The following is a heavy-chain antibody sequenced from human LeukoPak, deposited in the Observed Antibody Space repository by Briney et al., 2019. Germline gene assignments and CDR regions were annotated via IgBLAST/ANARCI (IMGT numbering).Heavy chain of an antibody. J-gene: IGHJ5*02. CDR1: GFTFSDYY. V-gene: IGHV3-11*04. D-gene: IGHD3-3*01. Sequence: PGGSLRLSCAASGFTFSDYYMSWIRQAPGKGLEWVSYISSSGSTIYYADSVKGRFTISRDNAKNSLYLQMNSLRAEDTAVYYCARGLDLVRSGYYRRREYNWFVPWGQGPLVTVSS. CDR3: ARGLDLVRSGYYRRREYNWFVP. CDR2: ISSSGSTI.